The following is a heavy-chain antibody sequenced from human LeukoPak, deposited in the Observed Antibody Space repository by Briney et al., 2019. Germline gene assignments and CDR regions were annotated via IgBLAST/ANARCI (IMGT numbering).Heavy chain of an antibody. CDR1: GGSFSGYY. J-gene: IGHJ6*03. V-gene: IGHV4-34*01. CDR3: ARGTIVVVPAASYYYYYMDV. CDR2: INHSGST. D-gene: IGHD2-2*01. Sequence: SETLSLTCAVYGGSFSGYYWSWIRQPPGKGLEWIGEINHSGSTNYNPSLKSRVTISVDTSKNQFSLKLSSVTAADTAVYYRARGTIVVVPAASYYYYYMDVWGKGTTVTVSS.